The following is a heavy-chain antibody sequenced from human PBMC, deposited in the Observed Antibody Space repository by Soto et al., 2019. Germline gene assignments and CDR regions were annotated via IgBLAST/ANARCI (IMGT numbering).Heavy chain of an antibody. D-gene: IGHD3-10*01. CDR1: GGSISSYY. CDR3: ARARPRSRYYFDY. Sequence: SETLSLTCTVSGGSISSYYWSWIRQPPGKGLEWIGFIYYSGSTNYTPSLKSRVTISVDTSKNQFSLKLSSGPAADTAVYYCARARPRSRYYFDYWGQGTLVPVSS. V-gene: IGHV4-59*01. CDR2: IYYSGST. J-gene: IGHJ4*02.